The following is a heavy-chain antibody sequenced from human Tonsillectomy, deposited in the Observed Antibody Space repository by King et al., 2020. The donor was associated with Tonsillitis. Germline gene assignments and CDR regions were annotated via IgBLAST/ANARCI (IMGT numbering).Heavy chain of an antibody. CDR3: TTDGGVATINFDY. D-gene: IGHD5-24*01. V-gene: IGHV3-15*01. Sequence: GQRGESGGGLVKPGGARRHAGAAEGGSGRNAGRNGGSQAEGKGREGEGRRKRKKEGGTTDYAAPGKGRFTISRDDSKNTLYLQMNSLKTEDTAVYYCTTDGGVATINFDYWGQGALVPFSS. J-gene: IGHJ4*02. CDR1: GGSGRNAG. CDR2: RKRKKEGGTT.